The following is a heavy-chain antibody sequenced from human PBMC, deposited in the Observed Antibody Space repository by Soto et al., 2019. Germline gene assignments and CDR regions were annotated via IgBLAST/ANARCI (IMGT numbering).Heavy chain of an antibody. V-gene: IGHV1-69*01. CDR1: GGTFSSYA. D-gene: IGHD2-2*02. CDR2: IIPIFGTA. CDR3: ARSSTIVVVPAAIEDYYYGMDV. J-gene: IGHJ6*02. Sequence: QVQLVQSGAEVKKPGSSVKVFCKASGGTFSSYAISWVRQAPGQGLEWMGGIIPIFGTANYAQKFQGRVTITADESTSTAYMELSSLRSEDTAVYYCARSSTIVVVPAAIEDYYYGMDVWGQGTTVTVSS.